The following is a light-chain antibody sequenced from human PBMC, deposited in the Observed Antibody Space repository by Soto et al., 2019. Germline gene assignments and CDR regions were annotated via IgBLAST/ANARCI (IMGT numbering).Light chain of an antibody. Sequence: DIQITQSASTLSATVGDRVTITFRASQGISSYLAWYQQKPGKAPKLLIYAASTLQSGVPSRFSGSGSGTDFTLTISSLQPEDFATYYCQQLNSYPITFGQGTRLEIK. J-gene: IGKJ5*01. CDR1: QGISSY. CDR3: QQLNSYPIT. CDR2: AAS. V-gene: IGKV1-9*01.